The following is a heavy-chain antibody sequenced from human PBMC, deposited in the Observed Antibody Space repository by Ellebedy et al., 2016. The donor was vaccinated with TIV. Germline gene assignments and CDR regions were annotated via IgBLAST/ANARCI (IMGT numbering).Heavy chain of an antibody. V-gene: IGHV4-4*02. CDR2: SYHSGST. J-gene: IGHJ3*01. D-gene: IGHD6-19*01. CDR3: ARLRYTSGWYAAFDV. CDR1: GGSISSNNW. Sequence: MPSETLSLTFAVSGGSISSNNWWGWVRQSPGKGLEWIGESYHSGSTSYNPSLKSRVTISLDKSKSQFYLKVRSVTAADTAVYYCARLRYTSGWYAAFDVWGQGTMVTVSS.